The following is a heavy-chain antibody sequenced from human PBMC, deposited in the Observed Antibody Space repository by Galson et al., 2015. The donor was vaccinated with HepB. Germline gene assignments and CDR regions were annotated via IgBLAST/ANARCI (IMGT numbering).Heavy chain of an antibody. J-gene: IGHJ4*02. CDR2: ISGSGGST. D-gene: IGHD3-3*01. Sequence: SLRLSCAASGFTFSSYAMSWVRQAPGKGLEWVSAISGSGGSTYYADSVKGRFTISRDNSKNTLYLQMNSLRAEDTAVYYCAKGTDFWSGYTIDYWGQGTLVTVSS. CDR1: GFTFSSYA. V-gene: IGHV3-23*01. CDR3: AKGTDFWSGYTIDY.